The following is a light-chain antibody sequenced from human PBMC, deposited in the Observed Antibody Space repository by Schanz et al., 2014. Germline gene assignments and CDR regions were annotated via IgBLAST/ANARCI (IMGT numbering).Light chain of an antibody. V-gene: IGLV2-8*01. CDR3: SSFTSSSTVV. J-gene: IGLJ2*01. Sequence: QSALTQPPSASGSPGQSVTISCTGTSSDVGAYDYVSWYQQHPGKVPKLMIFEVNKRPSGVSDRFSASKSGNTASLTVSGLQPEDEADYYCSSFTSSSTVVFGGGTKVTVL. CDR1: SSDVGAYDY. CDR2: EVN.